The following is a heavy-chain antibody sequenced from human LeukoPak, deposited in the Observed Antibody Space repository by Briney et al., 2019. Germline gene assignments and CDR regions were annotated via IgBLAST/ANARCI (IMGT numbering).Heavy chain of an antibody. V-gene: IGHV3-30*04. CDR2: ISYDGSNK. J-gene: IGHJ4*02. CDR3: ARNSLEYSSLDY. CDR1: GFTFSGYA. Sequence: GGSLRLSCAASGFTFSGYAMHWVRQAPGKGLEWVAVISYDGSNKYYADSVKGRFTISRDNSKNTLYLQMNSLRAEDTAVYYCARNSLEYSSLDYWGQGTLVTVSS. D-gene: IGHD6-6*01.